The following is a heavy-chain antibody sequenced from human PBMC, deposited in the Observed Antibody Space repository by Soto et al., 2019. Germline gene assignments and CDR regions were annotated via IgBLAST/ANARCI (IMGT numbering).Heavy chain of an antibody. J-gene: IGHJ6*02. V-gene: IGHV3-53*02. CDR2: IYSGGST. CDR3: ARDPLATRTGMDV. Sequence: EVQLVETGGGLIQPGGSLRLSCAASGFTASSNYMSWVRQAPGKGLEWVSVIYSGGSTYYADSVRGRFTISRDNPKNTLYLQMKSLIAEDTAVYYCARDPLATRTGMDVWGQVTTVTVSS. CDR1: GFTASSNY.